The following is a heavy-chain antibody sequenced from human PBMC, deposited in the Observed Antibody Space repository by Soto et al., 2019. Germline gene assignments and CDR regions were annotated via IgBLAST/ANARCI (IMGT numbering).Heavy chain of an antibody. CDR1: GCTFRSYA. J-gene: IGHJ4*02. Sequence: ASVQVSFQASGCTFRSYAISGVRQAPGQGLEWMGGIIPIFGTANYVQKFQGRVTITADKSTSTAYMELSSLRSEDTAVYYCARVNRLDNAFDYWGQGTLVTVSS. V-gene: IGHV1-69*06. CDR2: IIPIFGTA. CDR3: ARVNRLDNAFDY. D-gene: IGHD3-22*01.